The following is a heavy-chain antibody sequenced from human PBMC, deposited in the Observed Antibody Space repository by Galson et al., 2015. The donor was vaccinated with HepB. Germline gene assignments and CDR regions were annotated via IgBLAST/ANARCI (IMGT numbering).Heavy chain of an antibody. D-gene: IGHD6-13*01. CDR2: IYPGDSDT. Sequence: QSGAEVKKPGESLKISCKGSGYSFTSYWIGWVRQMPGKGLEWMGIIYPGDSDTSYSPSFQGQVTISADKSISTAYLQWSSLKASDTAMYYCARPADIAAAGIHWAHFDYWAREPWSPSPQ. CDR3: ARPADIAAAGIHWAHFDY. CDR1: GYSFTSYW. V-gene: IGHV5-51*01. J-gene: IGHJ4*02.